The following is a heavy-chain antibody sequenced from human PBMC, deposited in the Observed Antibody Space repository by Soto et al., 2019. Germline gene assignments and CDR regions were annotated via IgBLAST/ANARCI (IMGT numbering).Heavy chain of an antibody. V-gene: IGHV3-30*18. CDR1: GFTFSSYG. CDR2: ISYDGSNK. J-gene: IGHJ6*02. Sequence: GGSLRLSCAASGFTFSSYGMHWVRQAPGKGLEWVAVISYDGSNKYYADSVKGRFTISRDNSKNTLYLQMNSLRAEDTAVYYCAKFMYYYDSSGFAGGMDVWGLGTTVA. CDR3: AKFMYYYDSSGFAGGMDV. D-gene: IGHD3-22*01.